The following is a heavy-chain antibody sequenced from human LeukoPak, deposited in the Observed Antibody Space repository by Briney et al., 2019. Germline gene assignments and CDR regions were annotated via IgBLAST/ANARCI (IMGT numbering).Heavy chain of an antibody. V-gene: IGHV3-15*01. J-gene: IGHJ4*02. CDR2: IKSQSYGGTA. D-gene: IGHD6-19*01. CDR3: VTGFGVSSGWQPFDY. Sequence: PGGSLRLSCTPSGLTFINAWMTWVRQAPGKGLEWVGRIKSQSYGGTADYSAAVTGRFTISREDSTSTLFLQMESLRPEDTAMYYCVTGFGVSSGWQPFDYWGQGTLVTVSS. CDR1: GLTFINAW.